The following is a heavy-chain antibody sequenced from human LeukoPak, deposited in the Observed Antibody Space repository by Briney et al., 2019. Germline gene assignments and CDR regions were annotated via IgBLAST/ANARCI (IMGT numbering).Heavy chain of an antibody. CDR3: ASNPVAGIDY. CDR1: GHSLRDFS. Sequence: GASVKVSCKVSGHSLRDFSIHWVRQAPGKGLEWMGGLHPEDDQRVYAQKFQGRITMTEDTSTDTAYMELSSLRSEDTAVYYCASNPVAGIDYWGQGTLVTVSS. CDR2: LHPEDDQR. V-gene: IGHV1-24*01. D-gene: IGHD6-19*01. J-gene: IGHJ4*02.